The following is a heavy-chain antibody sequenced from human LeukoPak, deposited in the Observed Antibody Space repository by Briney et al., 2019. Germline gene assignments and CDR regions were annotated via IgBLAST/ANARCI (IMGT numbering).Heavy chain of an antibody. J-gene: IGHJ4*02. D-gene: IGHD6-19*01. CDR1: GYTFTSYG. Sequence: GASVKVSCKASGYTFTSYGISWVRQAPGQGLEWMGWISAYNGNTNYAQKLQGRVTMTTDTSTSTAYMELRSPRSDDTAVYYCARQPPHSSGWYPPDYWGQGTLVTVSS. CDR3: ARQPPHSSGWYPPDY. V-gene: IGHV1-18*01. CDR2: ISAYNGNT.